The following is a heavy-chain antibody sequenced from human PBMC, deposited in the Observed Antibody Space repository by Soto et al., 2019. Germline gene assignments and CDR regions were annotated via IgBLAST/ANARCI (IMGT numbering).Heavy chain of an antibody. CDR2: ISGSGGST. CDR1: GFTFSSYA. V-gene: IGHV3-23*01. J-gene: IGHJ6*02. Sequence: GGSLRLSCAASGFTFSSYAMSWVRQAPGKGLEWVSAISGSGGSTYYADSVKGRFIISRDNSKNTLYLQMNSLRAEDTAVYYCARGVGPGDYYGMDAWGQGTTVTASS. D-gene: IGHD1-26*01. CDR3: ARGVGPGDYYGMDA.